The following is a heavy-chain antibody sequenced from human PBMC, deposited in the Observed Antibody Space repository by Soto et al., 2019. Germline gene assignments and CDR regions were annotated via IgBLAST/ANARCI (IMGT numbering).Heavy chain of an antibody. CDR2: VHGGGST. V-gene: IGHV3-53*01. CDR3: AGRLTTAASLDY. Sequence: VQLVESGGGLIQPGGSLRLSCAASGFTVSNNQRTWVRQAAGKGLELVSFVHGGGSTSYADSVKGRFTISRDNSKNTLYLQMDSLRAEDTAIYYCAGRLTTAASLDYWGRGTLVTVSS. D-gene: IGHD3-16*01. J-gene: IGHJ4*02. CDR1: GFTVSNNQ.